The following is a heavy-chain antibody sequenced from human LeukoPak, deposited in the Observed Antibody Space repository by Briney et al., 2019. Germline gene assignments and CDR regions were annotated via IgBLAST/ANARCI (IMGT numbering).Heavy chain of an antibody. D-gene: IGHD3-22*01. J-gene: IGHJ4*02. CDR1: GFTFSTYA. V-gene: IGHV3-23*01. Sequence: PGGSLRLSCAASGFTFSTYAMSWVRQAPGKGLEWVSAISGSGGNTYYADSVKGRFTISRDNAKNSLYLQMNSLRAEDTAVYYCARVHDSSDGYWGQGTLVTVSS. CDR2: ISGSGGNT. CDR3: ARVHDSSDGY.